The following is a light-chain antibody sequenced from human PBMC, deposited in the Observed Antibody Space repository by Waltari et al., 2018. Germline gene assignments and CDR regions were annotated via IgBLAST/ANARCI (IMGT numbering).Light chain of an antibody. Sequence: DIQKTQSPSSLFASIGDRVTITCQASQDINNYLAWYQQKPGKVPELLIYKTSTLQSGVPSRFSGSGSGTHFTLTISSLQPEDFATYYCQHGNGTPWTFGQGTEVEIK. J-gene: IGKJ1*01. CDR3: QHGNGTPWT. CDR1: QDINNY. V-gene: IGKV1-16*01. CDR2: KTS.